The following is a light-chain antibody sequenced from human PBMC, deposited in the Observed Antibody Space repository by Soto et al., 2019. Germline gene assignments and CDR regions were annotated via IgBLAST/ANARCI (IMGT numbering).Light chain of an antibody. CDR1: TGVFNDFDS. J-gene: IGLJ1*01. V-gene: IGLV2-14*03. Sequence: QSVLAQPASVSGSPGQSISISCTGPTGVFNDFDSVSWYQHRPGEAPELKILDFTYRPSGVSERFSGSRSGSAASLTISGLQAEDEAEYYCVAYRDPGTYVFGPGTKVTVL. CDR3: VAYRDPGTYV. CDR2: DFT.